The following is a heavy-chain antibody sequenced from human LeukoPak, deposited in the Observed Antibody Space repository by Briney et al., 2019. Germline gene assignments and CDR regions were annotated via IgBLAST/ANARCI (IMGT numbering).Heavy chain of an antibody. CDR2: ISAYNGNT. J-gene: IGHJ6*02. CDR3: ARETITMVRGVIISHYYYGMDV. V-gene: IGHV1-18*01. D-gene: IGHD3-10*01. CDR1: GYTFTSYG. Sequence: GASVKVSCKASGYTFTSYGISWVRQAPGQGLEWMGWISAYNGNTNYAQKLQGRVTMTTDTSTSTAYMELRSLRSDDTAVYYCARETITMVRGVIISHYYYGMDVWGQGTTVTVSS.